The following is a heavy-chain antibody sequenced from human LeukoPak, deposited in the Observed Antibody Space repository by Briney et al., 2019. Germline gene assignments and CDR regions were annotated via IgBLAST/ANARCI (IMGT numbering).Heavy chain of an antibody. CDR2: IYTSGST. J-gene: IGHJ3*02. D-gene: IGHD6-19*01. CDR3: ARSVAGTSHDAFDI. CDR1: GGSISSGSHY. Sequence: SQTLSLTCTVSGGSISSGSHYWSWIRQPAGKGLEWIGRIYTSGSTNYNPSLKSRVTISVDTSKNQFSLKLSSVTAADTAVYYCARSVAGTSHDAFDIWGQGTMVTVSS. V-gene: IGHV4-61*02.